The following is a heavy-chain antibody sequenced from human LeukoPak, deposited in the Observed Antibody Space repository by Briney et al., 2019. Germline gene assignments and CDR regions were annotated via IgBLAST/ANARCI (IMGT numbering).Heavy chain of an antibody. J-gene: IGHJ6*02. Sequence: GSLRLSCAASGFTFSSYWMHWVRQAPGKGLMWVSRIKSDGSETSYADSVKGRFTISRDNARNTLYLQMNSLRPEDTAIYYCASDRVFYGLDVWGQGTTVTVSS. CDR3: ASDRVFYGLDV. CDR2: IKSDGSET. V-gene: IGHV3-74*01. CDR1: GFTFSSYW.